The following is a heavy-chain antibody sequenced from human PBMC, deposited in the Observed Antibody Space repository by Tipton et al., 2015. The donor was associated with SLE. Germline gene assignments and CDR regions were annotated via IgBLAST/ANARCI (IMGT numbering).Heavy chain of an antibody. CDR2: LYHSGSA. J-gene: IGHJ3*02. CDR3: ATTVTTTPSYGAFDI. CDR1: GYSVSNAYY. D-gene: IGHD4-17*01. V-gene: IGHV4-38-2*02. Sequence: TLSLTCNVSGYSVSNAYYWGWIRPPPGKSLEWIGSLYHSGSAFYNPSIKSRVTISLDTSKSQFSLRLTSITAADTAMYYCATTVTTTPSYGAFDIWGQGTMVTVSS.